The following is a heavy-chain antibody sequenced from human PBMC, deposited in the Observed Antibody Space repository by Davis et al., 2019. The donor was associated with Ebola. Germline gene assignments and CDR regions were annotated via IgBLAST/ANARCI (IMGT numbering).Heavy chain of an antibody. CDR2: INPNSGGT. V-gene: IGHV1-18*01. CDR1: GYTFTSYG. CDR3: ARGYWRYFDL. D-gene: IGHD1-1*01. J-gene: IGHJ2*01. Sequence: ASVKVSCKASGYTFTSYGISWVRQAPGQGLEWMGWINPNSGGTNYAQKFQGRVTMTEDTSTDTAYMELSSLRSEDTAVYYCARGYWRYFDLWGRGTLVTVSS.